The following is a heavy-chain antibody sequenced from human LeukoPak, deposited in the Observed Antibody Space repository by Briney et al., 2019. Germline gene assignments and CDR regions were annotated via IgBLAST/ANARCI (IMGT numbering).Heavy chain of an antibody. J-gene: IGHJ2*01. CDR1: GFTFSTYS. CDR3: ARASGDFSWYFDL. V-gene: IGHV3-21*04. CDR2: ISTSSTYI. D-gene: IGHD7-27*01. Sequence: GGSLRLSCAASGFTFSTYSMNWVRQAPGKGLEWVSSISTSSTYIFYADSVKGRFTISRDNAKNSLYLQMNSLRAEDTAVYYCARASGDFSWYFDLWGRGTPVTVSS.